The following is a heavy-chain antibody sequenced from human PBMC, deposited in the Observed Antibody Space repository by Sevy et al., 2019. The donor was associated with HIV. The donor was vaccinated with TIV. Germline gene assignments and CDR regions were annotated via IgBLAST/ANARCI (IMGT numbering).Heavy chain of an antibody. D-gene: IGHD3-22*01. J-gene: IGHJ5*02. V-gene: IGHV3-48*02. CDR2: ISRTATT. CDR1: GFTFSVYA. CDR3: AREAYYYDSREENWFDP. Sequence: GGSLRLSCKPSGFTFSVYAMHWVRQAPGKGLEWVSSISRTATTYYADSVRDRFTISRDNAKNLLYLEMNSLRDEDTAVYYWAREAYYYDSREENWFDPWGQGTLVTVSS.